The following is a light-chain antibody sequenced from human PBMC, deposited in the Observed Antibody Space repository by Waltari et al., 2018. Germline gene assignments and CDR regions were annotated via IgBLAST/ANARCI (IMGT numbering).Light chain of an antibody. Sequence: QSALTQPASVSESPGQSITISCSGTSSDVGGYNYFFWYQQHPGKAPKLIIYDVAKRPSGVSNRFSGSKSGNTASLTISGLQAEDEADYYCFSYRSSSTWVFGGGTKLTVL. CDR3: FSYRSSSTWV. J-gene: IGLJ3*02. CDR1: SSDVGGYNY. V-gene: IGLV2-14*01. CDR2: DVA.